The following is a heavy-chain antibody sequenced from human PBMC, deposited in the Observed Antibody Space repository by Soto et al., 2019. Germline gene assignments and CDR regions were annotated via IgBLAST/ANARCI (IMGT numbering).Heavy chain of an antibody. Sequence: GGSLRLSCAASGFTFSSYGMHWVRQAPGKGMEWVAVISYDGSNKYYADSVKGRFTISRDNSKNTLYLQMNSLRAEDTAVYYCAKDLYYYDSSGPFDYWGQGTLVTVSS. CDR1: GFTFSSYG. V-gene: IGHV3-30*18. CDR3: AKDLYYYDSSGPFDY. J-gene: IGHJ4*02. D-gene: IGHD3-22*01. CDR2: ISYDGSNK.